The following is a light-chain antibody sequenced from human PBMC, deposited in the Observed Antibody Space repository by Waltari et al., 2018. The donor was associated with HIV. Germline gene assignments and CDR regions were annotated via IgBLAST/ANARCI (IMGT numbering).Light chain of an antibody. CDR3: QQYGSSPRT. J-gene: IGKJ1*01. Sequence: EIVLTQSPGTLSLSPGERATLSCRASQRVSSDSLAWYQQKPGQAPTLLTYSASSRATGIPDRFSGSGSGTDFTLTISRLEPEDFAVYYCQQYGSSPRTFGQGTKVEIK. CDR1: QRVSSDS. V-gene: IGKV3-20*01. CDR2: SAS.